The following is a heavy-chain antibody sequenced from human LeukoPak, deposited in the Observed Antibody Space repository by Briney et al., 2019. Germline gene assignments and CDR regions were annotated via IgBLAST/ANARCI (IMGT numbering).Heavy chain of an antibody. J-gene: IGHJ6*03. CDR1: GGSISSYY. CDR2: IYTSGST. V-gene: IGHV4-4*07. D-gene: IGHD3-22*01. CDR3: ARELDYYDSSGYYLYYYYYYMDV. Sequence: SETLSLTCTVSGGSISSYYWSWIRQPAGKGLEWIGRIYTSGSTNYNPSLKSRVTMSVDTSKNQFSLKLSSVTAADTAVYYCARELDYYDSSGYYLYYYYYYMDVWGKGTTVTVSS.